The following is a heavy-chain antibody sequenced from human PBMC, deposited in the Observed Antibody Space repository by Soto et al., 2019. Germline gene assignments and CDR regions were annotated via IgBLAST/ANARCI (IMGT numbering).Heavy chain of an antibody. CDR1: GFTFSDHY. V-gene: IGHV3-72*01. D-gene: IGHD2-15*01. CDR3: ARVKGSAYYFDY. Sequence: EVQLVESGGGLVQPGGSLRLSCAASGFTFSDHYMDWVRQAPGKGLEWVGRTRNKANSYTTEYAASVKGRFTISRDDSKNSLYLQMNSLKTEDTAVYYCARVKGSAYYFDYWGQGTLVTVSS. J-gene: IGHJ4*02. CDR2: TRNKANSYTT.